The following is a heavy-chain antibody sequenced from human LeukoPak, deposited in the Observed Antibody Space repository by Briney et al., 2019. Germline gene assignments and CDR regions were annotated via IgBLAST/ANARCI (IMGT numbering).Heavy chain of an antibody. CDR1: GFTLTSNY. CDR3: VSHSDPLTGYSFDD. V-gene: IGHV3-53*01. D-gene: IGHD3-9*01. CDR2: IYDNGDT. Sequence: PGGPLRLSCSASGFTLTSNYMTWVRQAPGKGLEWVSIIYDNGDTYNADSVKGRFTVTRDGSKNTVSREMNSLRVDDTAVYYCVSHSDPLTGYSFDDWGQGTLVTVSS. J-gene: IGHJ4*02.